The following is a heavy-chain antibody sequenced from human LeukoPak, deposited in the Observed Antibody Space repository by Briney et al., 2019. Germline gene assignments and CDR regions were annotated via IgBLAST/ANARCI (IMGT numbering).Heavy chain of an antibody. Sequence: PSQTLSLTCTVSGGSISSSRYYWTWIRQHPGKGLEWIGSIHSSGSTDYNPSLKSRVIISRDTSRNHLSLRLSSVTAADAAVYYCARDVSGWGYAFDIWGQGTMDTVSS. CDR3: ARDVSGWGYAFDI. D-gene: IGHD6-25*01. CDR1: GGSISSSRYY. V-gene: IGHV4-31*03. J-gene: IGHJ3*02. CDR2: IHSSGST.